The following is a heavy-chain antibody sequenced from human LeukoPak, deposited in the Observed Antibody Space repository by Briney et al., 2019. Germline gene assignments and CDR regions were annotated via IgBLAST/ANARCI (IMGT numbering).Heavy chain of an antibody. CDR1: GGSISSYY. CDR2: IYTGGST. CDR3: ARESNWNDPFDI. J-gene: IGHJ3*02. D-gene: IGHD1-1*01. V-gene: IGHV4-4*07. Sequence: KTSETLSLTCTVSGGSISSYYWSWIRQPAGKGLEWIGRIYTGGSTNYNPSLKSRVTMSVDTSKNQFSLKLSSVTAADTAVYYCARESNWNDPFDIWGQGTMVTVSS.